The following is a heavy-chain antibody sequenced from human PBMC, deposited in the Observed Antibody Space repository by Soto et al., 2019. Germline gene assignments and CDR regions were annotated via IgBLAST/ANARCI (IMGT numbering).Heavy chain of an antibody. V-gene: IGHV3-48*01. CDR3: ARDLGRPPLHLGESPGGYNWFDP. CDR2: ISSSSSTI. J-gene: IGHJ5*02. Sequence: EVQLVESGGGLVQPGGSLRLSCAASGFTFSSYSMNWVRQAPGKGLEWVSYISSSSSTIYYADSVKGRFTISRDNAKNSLYLQMNSRRAEDTAVYYCARDLGRPPLHLGESPGGYNWFDPWGQGTLVTVSS. CDR1: GFTFSSYS. D-gene: IGHD3-16*01.